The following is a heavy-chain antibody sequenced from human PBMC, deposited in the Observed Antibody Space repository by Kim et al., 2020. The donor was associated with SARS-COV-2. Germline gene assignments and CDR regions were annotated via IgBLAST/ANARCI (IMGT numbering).Heavy chain of an antibody. V-gene: IGHV5-51*01. CDR1: GYSFTSYW. CDR2: IYPGDSDT. J-gene: IGHJ6*02. CDR3: ARAPRQGYCSSTSCYKDYYGMDV. D-gene: IGHD2-2*02. Sequence: GESLKISCKGSGYSFTSYWIGWVRQMPGKGLEWMGIIYPGDSDTRYSPSFQGQVTISADKSISTAYLQWSSLKASDTAMYYCARAPRQGYCSSTSCYKDYYGMDVWGQGTTVTVSS.